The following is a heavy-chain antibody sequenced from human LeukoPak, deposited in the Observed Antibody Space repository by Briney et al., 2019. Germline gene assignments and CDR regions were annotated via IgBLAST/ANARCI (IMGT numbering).Heavy chain of an antibody. V-gene: IGHV4-39*07. D-gene: IGHD6-19*01. Sequence: SETLSLTCTVSGGSISSSSYYWGWIRQPPGKGLEWIGSIYYSGSTYYNPSLKSRVTISIDTSKNQFSLKLSSVTAADTAVYYCARGSSLIAVAGWLDYWGQGTLVTVSS. CDR1: GGSISSSSYY. CDR3: ARGSSLIAVAGWLDY. CDR2: IYYSGST. J-gene: IGHJ4*02.